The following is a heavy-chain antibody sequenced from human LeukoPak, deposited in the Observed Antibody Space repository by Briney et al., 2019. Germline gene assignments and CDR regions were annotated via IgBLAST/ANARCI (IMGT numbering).Heavy chain of an antibody. D-gene: IGHD6-13*01. Sequence: GGSLRLSCAASRFTFTSYAMSWVRQAPEKGLEWVSGIDDSGDNTYYADSVKGRFTISRDNSKNTLYLQMNSLRAEDTAVYYCAKDLGAAAGDDCWGQGALVTVSS. J-gene: IGHJ4*02. V-gene: IGHV3-23*01. CDR1: RFTFTSYA. CDR2: IDDSGDNT. CDR3: AKDLGAAAGDDC.